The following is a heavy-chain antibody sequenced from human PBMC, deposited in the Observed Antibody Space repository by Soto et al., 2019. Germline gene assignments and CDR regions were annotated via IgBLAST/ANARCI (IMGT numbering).Heavy chain of an antibody. J-gene: IGHJ4*02. V-gene: IGHV3-23*01. D-gene: IGHD1-26*01. CDR3: AKHLSGSVLFDN. CDR2: ISGSGGTT. CDR1: GFTFSTYA. Sequence: EVQLLESGGGVVQPGGSLRLSCAASGFTFSTYAMSWVRQAPGKRPEWVSAISGSGGTTYYADSVKGRFTLSRDNSKDTLYLQMNSLRAEDTALYFCAKHLSGSVLFDNCGQGTQVSVS.